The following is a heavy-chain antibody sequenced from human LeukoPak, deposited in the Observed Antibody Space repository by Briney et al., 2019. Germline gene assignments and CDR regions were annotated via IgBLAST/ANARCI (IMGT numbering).Heavy chain of an antibody. V-gene: IGHV3-7*01. CDR3: ARGSWYEFLVFDY. CDR1: GFTFSSYW. J-gene: IGHJ4*02. D-gene: IGHD6-13*01. CDR2: IKQDGSEK. Sequence: GGSLRPSCAASGFTFSSYWMSWVRQAPGKGLEWVANIKQDGSEKYYVDSVKGRFTISRDNAKNSLYLQMNSLRAEDTAVYYCARGSWYEFLVFDYWGQGTLVTVSS.